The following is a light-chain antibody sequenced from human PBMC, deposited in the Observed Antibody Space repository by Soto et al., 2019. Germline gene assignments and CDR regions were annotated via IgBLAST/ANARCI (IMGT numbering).Light chain of an antibody. CDR2: AAS. J-gene: IGKJ4*02. CDR1: QSISSW. V-gene: IGKV1-5*01. CDR3: QQHNSYPLT. Sequence: IQMTQSPSTLSPSVGESVTIPCRASQSISSWLAWYQQQPGEAPKLLIHAASTSPSGVPSRFSGSGSGTDFTLTISSLEPEDFATYYCQQHNSYPLTFGEGTKVDIK.